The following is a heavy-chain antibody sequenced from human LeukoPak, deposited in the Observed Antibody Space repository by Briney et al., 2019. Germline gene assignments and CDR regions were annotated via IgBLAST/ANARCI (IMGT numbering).Heavy chain of an antibody. CDR2: INHSGST. CDR3: ARRGTGVDY. D-gene: IGHD1-1*01. J-gene: IGHJ4*02. Sequence: SETLSLTCAVFGGSFSGYYWSWIRQLPGKGLEWIGEINHSGSTNYNPSLKSRVTISVDTSKNQFSLKLSSVTAADTAVYYCARRGTGVDYWGQGTLVTVSS. V-gene: IGHV4-34*01. CDR1: GGSFSGYY.